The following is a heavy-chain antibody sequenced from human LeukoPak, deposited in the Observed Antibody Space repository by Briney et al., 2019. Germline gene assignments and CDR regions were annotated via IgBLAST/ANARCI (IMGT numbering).Heavy chain of an antibody. D-gene: IGHD6-13*01. J-gene: IGHJ4*02. CDR1: GFTFSTYA. Sequence: GGSLRLSCAASGFTFSTYAMSWVRQAPGKGLEWVSAISGSGGSTYYADSVKGRFTISRDNSKDTLYLQMNSLRAEDTSIYFCAKALEQETVIALDSWGQGTLVTVSS. V-gene: IGHV3-23*01. CDR2: ISGSGGST. CDR3: AKALEQETVIALDS.